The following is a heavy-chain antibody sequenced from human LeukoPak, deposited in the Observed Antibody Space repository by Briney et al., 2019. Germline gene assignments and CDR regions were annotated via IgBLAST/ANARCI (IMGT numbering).Heavy chain of an antibody. CDR2: MNPNSGNT. Sequence: ASVKVSCKASGYTFTSYAINWVRQATGQGLEWMGWMNPNSGNTGYAQKFQARVSMTRNTSISTAYMELSSLRSEDTAVYYCTRGLVVLSATSWAFDIWGHGTMVTVSS. V-gene: IGHV1-8*01. CDR3: TRGLVVLSATSWAFDI. D-gene: IGHD2-15*01. CDR1: GYTFTSYA. J-gene: IGHJ3*02.